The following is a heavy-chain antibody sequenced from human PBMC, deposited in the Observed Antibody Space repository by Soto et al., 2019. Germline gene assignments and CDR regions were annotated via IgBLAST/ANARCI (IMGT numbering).Heavy chain of an antibody. V-gene: IGHV3-74*01. Sequence: EVPLVESGGGLVQSGGSLRLSCTASGYLQELLDALGPPSSREGAGVGLTYYDGTTPNADSVNGRFAISRDDARNTVYLQMNSLRVEDTAVYYCARGVQGSRYFDLWGRGTLVTVSS. CDR1: GYLQELL. CDR3: ARGVQGSRYFDL. CDR2: YDGTTP. J-gene: IGHJ2*01.